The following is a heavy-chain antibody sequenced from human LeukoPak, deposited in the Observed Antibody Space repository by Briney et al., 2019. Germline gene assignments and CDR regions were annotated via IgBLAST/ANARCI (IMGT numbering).Heavy chain of an antibody. CDR3: ARDAYSSFGMDV. V-gene: IGHV4-59*01. CDR2: IYYSGST. CDR1: GGSISSYY. J-gene: IGHJ6*02. D-gene: IGHD6-6*01. Sequence: SETLSLTCTVSGGSISSYYWSWIRQPPGKGLEWIGYIYYSGSTNYNPSLKSRVTISVDTSKNQFSLKLSPVTAADTAVYYCARDAYSSFGMDVWGQGTTVTVSS.